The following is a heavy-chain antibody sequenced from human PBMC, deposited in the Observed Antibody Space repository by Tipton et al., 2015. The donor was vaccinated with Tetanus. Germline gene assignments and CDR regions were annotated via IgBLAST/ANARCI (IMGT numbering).Heavy chain of an antibody. CDR2: ISGSGDRT. CDR1: GMTLSYFA. CDR3: ARAFCNYNCHGGYFDY. V-gene: IGHV3-23*01. D-gene: IGHD2/OR15-2a*01. Sequence: SLRLSCAASGMTLSYFAVSWVRQVPGKGLEWVSSISGSGDRTYYSDSVEGRFTISRDNSANRLFLQMNSLKADDTAVYYCARAFCNYNCHGGYFDYWGQGTLVTVSS. J-gene: IGHJ4*02.